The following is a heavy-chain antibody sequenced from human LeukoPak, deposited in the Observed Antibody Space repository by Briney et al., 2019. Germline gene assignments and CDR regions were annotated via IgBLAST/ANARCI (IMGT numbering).Heavy chain of an antibody. CDR1: GGSISSSTYY. CDR2: IYYSGST. D-gene: IGHD2-21*01. Sequence: SETLSLTCTVSGGSISSSTYYWGWVRQPPGKGLEWIATIYYSGSTYYNPSLKSRVTISVDTSKNQFSLKLNSVTAADTAVYYCARDLAGHFGGFYFDYWGQGTLVTVFS. V-gene: IGHV4-39*07. CDR3: ARDLAGHFGGFYFDY. J-gene: IGHJ4*02.